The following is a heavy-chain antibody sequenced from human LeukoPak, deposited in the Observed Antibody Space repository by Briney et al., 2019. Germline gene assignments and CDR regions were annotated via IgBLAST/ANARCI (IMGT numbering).Heavy chain of an antibody. CDR1: GFTLDDYA. V-gene: IGHV3-9*01. D-gene: IGHD3-22*01. CDR3: AKVLNYYDSSGHFDY. CDR2: ISWNSGSI. Sequence: GGSLRLSCAASGFTLDDYAMHWVRQAPGKGLEWVSGISWNSGSIGYADSVKGRFTISRDNAKNSLYLQMNSLRAEDTALYYCAKVLNYYDSSGHFDYWGQGTLVTVSS. J-gene: IGHJ4*02.